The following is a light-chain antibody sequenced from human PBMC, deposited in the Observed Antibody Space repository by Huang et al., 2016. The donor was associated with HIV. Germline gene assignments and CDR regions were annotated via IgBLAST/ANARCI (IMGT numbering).Light chain of an antibody. Sequence: EIVMTQSPATLSVSPGERATLSCRASQSVSTKVAWYQQKPGQAPRLLIYDTSTRATGIPARFSGTGSGTEFTLTFSSRQSEDFAVYYCQQYNNWPPLTFGGGTKVEIK. CDR1: QSVSTK. V-gene: IGKV3-15*01. CDR3: QQYNNWPPLT. J-gene: IGKJ4*01. CDR2: DTS.